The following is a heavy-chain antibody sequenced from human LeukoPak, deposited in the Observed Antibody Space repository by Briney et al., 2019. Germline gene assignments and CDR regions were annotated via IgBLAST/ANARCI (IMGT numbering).Heavy chain of an antibody. CDR2: IYYSGRT. V-gene: IGHV4-59*08. J-gene: IGHJ3*02. Sequence: SETLSLTCTVSGGSISGFHWNWIRQPPGEGLEWIGYIYYSGRTDSNPSLKSRVTVSVDTSKNQFNLRLTSVTAADTAMYYCARRNDFDIWGPGTMVTVSS. CDR3: ARRNDFDI. CDR1: GGSISGFH.